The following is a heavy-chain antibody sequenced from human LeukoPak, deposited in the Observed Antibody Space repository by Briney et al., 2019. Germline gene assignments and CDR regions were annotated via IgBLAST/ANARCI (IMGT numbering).Heavy chain of an antibody. CDR1: GDSISGSSTW. CDR3: ARGERVPTYGSGSYRNPRYGMDV. V-gene: IGHV4-4*02. Sequence: SETLSLTCAVSGDSISGSSTWWSWVRQPPGKGLEWIGEIFHTGSTNSNPSLKTRLTMSVDTSKNQFSLILSSVTAADTAVYYCARGERVPTYGSGSYRNPRYGMDVWGQGTTVTVSS. D-gene: IGHD3-10*01. J-gene: IGHJ6*02. CDR2: IFHTGST.